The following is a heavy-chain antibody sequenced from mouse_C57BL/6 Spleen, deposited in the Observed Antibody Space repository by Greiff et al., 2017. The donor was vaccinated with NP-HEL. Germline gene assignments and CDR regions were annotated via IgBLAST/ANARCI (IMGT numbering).Heavy chain of an antibody. J-gene: IGHJ3*01. D-gene: IGHD1-1*01. Sequence: VQLQQSGAELVRPGASVTLSCKASGYTFTDYEMHWVKQTPVHGLEWIGAIDPETGGTAYNQKFKGKAILTADNSSSTAYMELRSLTSEDSAVYYCTRDSLYYYGSTWLAYWGQGTLVTVSA. CDR1: GYTFTDYE. CDR3: TRDSLYYYGSTWLAY. CDR2: IDPETGGT. V-gene: IGHV1-15*01.